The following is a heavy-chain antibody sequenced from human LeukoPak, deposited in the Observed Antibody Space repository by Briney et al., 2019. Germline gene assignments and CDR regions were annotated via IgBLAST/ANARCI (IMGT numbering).Heavy chain of an antibody. V-gene: IGHV7-4-1*02. J-gene: IGHJ5*02. CDR1: GYTFTSYA. Sequence: ASVKVSCKASGYTFTSYAMNWVRQAPGQGLEWMGWINTNTGNPTYAQGFTGRFVFSLDTSVSTAYLQISSLKAEDTAVYYCARVLGGYYGSGSYNNWFDPWGQGTLVTVSS. CDR2: INTNTGNP. D-gene: IGHD3-10*01. CDR3: ARVLGGYYGSGSYNNWFDP.